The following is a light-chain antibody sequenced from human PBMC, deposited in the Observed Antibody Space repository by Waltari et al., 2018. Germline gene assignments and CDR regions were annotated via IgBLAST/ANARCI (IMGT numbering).Light chain of an antibody. V-gene: IGKV3-15*01. CDR2: HAS. CDR3: QQYNNWPPST. Sequence: CRASESIATNLAWYQQRPGQASRLLIFHASSRATDIPAKFSGSGSGTEFTLTISSLQAEDFAVYYCQQYNNWPPSTFGQGTKVEFK. CDR1: ESIATN. J-gene: IGKJ1*01.